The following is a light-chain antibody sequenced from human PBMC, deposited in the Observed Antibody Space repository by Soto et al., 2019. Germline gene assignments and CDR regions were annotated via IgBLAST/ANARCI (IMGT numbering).Light chain of an antibody. CDR3: QQYNTYSGT. V-gene: IGKV1-5*01. Sequence: DIVMTQAPSNLSASVGDRVTITCRASQSVSDSLAWYQQKPGKGPKVLIYDASRLQGGVPSRFSGSGSGTEFTLTISGLQPDDFATYYCQQYNTYSGTFGQGTKVDIK. J-gene: IGKJ1*01. CDR1: QSVSDS. CDR2: DAS.